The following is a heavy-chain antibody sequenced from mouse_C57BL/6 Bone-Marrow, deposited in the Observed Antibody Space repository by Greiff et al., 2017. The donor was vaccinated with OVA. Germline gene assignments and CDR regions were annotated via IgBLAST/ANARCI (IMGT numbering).Heavy chain of an antibody. CDR3: ASGEWYFDV. Sequence: VQRVESGAELVRPGTSVKMSCKASGYTFTNYCIGWAKQRPGHGLEWIGDIYPGGGYTNYNEKFKGKATLTADKSSSTAYMQFSSLTSEDSAIYYCASGEWYFDVWGTGTTVTVSS. V-gene: IGHV1-63*01. J-gene: IGHJ1*03. CDR2: IYPGGGYT. CDR1: GYTFTNYC.